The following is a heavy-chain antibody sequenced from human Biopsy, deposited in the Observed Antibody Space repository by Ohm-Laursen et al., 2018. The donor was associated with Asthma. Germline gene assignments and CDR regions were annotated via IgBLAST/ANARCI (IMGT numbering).Heavy chain of an antibody. V-gene: IGHV1-69*13. D-gene: IGHD2-2*01. CDR1: GGTFNTYV. J-gene: IGHJ4*02. Sequence: SVKVSCKSLGGTFNTYVIGWMRQAPGQGLAWMGGINSVFGTTTYPQKFQDRVTITADDSTSTVYMELSSLRSEDTAVYYCARKAGSCISRTCYSLDFWGQGTLVTVSS. CDR3: ARKAGSCISRTCYSLDF. CDR2: INSVFGTT.